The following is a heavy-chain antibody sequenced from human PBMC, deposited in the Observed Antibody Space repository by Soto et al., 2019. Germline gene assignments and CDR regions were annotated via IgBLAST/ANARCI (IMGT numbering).Heavy chain of an antibody. CDR3: ARASGAVAGIEYFDY. CDR1: GYTFTSYY. D-gene: IGHD6-19*01. CDR2: INPSGGST. Sequence: QVQLVQSGAEVKKPGASVKVSCKASGYTFTSYYMHWVRQAPGQGLEWMGIINPSGGSTSYAQKFQGRVTMTRDTSTSTVYMELSSLRSEDTAVYYCARASGAVAGIEYFDYWGQGTLVTVSS. V-gene: IGHV1-46*01. J-gene: IGHJ4*02.